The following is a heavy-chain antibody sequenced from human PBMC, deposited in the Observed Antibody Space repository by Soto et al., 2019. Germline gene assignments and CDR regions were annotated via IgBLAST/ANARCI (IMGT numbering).Heavy chain of an antibody. CDR2: IKSKTDGGTA. D-gene: IGHD4-17*01. CDR1: GFTFSNAW. CDR3: TTDRYYGDYAFDI. Sequence: GGSLRLSCAASGFTFSNAWMSWVRQAPGKGLEWVGRIKSKTDGGTADYAAPVKGRFTISRDDSKNTLYLQMNSLKTEDTAVYYCTTDRYYGDYAFDIWGQGTMVTVSS. J-gene: IGHJ3*02. V-gene: IGHV3-15*01.